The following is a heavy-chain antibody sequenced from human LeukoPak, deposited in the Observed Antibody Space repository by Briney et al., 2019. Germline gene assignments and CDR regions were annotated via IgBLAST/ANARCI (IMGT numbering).Heavy chain of an antibody. D-gene: IGHD2-2*01. J-gene: IGHJ5*02. CDR3: ARTVPSLNWFDP. CDR1: GGSFSGYY. Sequence: SETLSLTCAVYGGSFSGYYWSWIRQPPGKGLEWIGEINHSGSTNYNPSLKSRVTISVDTPKNQFSLKLSSVTAADTAVYYCARTVPSLNWFDPWGQGTLVTVSS. CDR2: INHSGST. V-gene: IGHV4-34*01.